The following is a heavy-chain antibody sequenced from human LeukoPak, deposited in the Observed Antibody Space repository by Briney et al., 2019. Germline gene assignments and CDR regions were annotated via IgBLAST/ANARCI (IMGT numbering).Heavy chain of an antibody. Sequence: PSETLSLTCAVSGDSIDSSASYWGWIRQPPGKGLEWIGCVYYGGDAYYNPSFKSRVTISADLSKNQFSLSLYSVSAADTALYFCARLFSRGWPYYNGLGAWGQGTTVTVSS. CDR2: VYYGGDA. D-gene: IGHD6-19*01. J-gene: IGHJ6*02. CDR3: ARLFSRGWPYYNGLGA. V-gene: IGHV4-39*01. CDR1: GDSIDSSASY.